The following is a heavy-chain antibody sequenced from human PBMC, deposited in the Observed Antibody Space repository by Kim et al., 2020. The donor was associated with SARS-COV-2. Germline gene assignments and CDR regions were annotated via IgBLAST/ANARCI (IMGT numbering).Heavy chain of an antibody. D-gene: IGHD3-22*01. V-gene: IGHV3-9*01. CDR2: ISWNSGSI. CDR1: GFTFDDYA. Sequence: GGSLRLSCAASGFTFDDYAMHWVRQAPGKGLEWVSGISWNSGSIGYADSVKGRFTISRDNAKNSLYLQMNSLRAEDTALYYCAKGDSSGLNNWFDPWGQG. J-gene: IGHJ5*02. CDR3: AKGDSSGLNNWFDP.